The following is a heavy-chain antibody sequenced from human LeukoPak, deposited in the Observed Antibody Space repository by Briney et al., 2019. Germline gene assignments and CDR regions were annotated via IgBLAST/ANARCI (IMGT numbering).Heavy chain of an antibody. J-gene: IGHJ4*02. CDR2: ISGSGDST. V-gene: IGHV3-23*01. D-gene: IGHD3-16*01. Sequence: VGSLRLSCAASGFTFSSYAMSWVRQAPGKGLECVSGISGSGDSTYYGDPVKGRFTISRDNSKNTLYLQMNSLRAEDTAVYYCAKRWGSVSGQRYFDNWGQGTLVTVSS. CDR1: GFTFSSYA. CDR3: AKRWGSVSGQRYFDN.